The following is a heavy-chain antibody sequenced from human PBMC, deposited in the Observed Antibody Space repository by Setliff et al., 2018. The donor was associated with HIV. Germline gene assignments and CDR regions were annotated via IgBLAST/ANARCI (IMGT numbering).Heavy chain of an antibody. D-gene: IGHD3-10*01. Sequence: PSETLSLTCAVYGGSFSGYYWSWIRQPPGKGLEWIGEINHSGSTNYNPSLKSRVTISVDTSKNQFSLKLSSVTAADTAVYYCARDMVRGVIGGYWGQGTLVTV. CDR3: ARDMVRGVIGGY. CDR2: INHSGST. CDR1: GGSFSGYY. J-gene: IGHJ4*02. V-gene: IGHV4-34*01.